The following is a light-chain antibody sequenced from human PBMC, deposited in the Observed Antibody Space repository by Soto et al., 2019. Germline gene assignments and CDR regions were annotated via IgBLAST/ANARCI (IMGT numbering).Light chain of an antibody. CDR3: SSYTSSSTPVV. CDR1: SSDVGGYNY. Sequence: QAVVTQPASVSGSPGQSITISCTGTSSDVGGYNYVSWYQHHPGKAPKLMISDVSNRPSGVSNRFSGSKSGNTASLTISGLQAEDEADYYCSSYTSSSTPVVFGGGTKLTVL. V-gene: IGLV2-14*03. J-gene: IGLJ2*01. CDR2: DVS.